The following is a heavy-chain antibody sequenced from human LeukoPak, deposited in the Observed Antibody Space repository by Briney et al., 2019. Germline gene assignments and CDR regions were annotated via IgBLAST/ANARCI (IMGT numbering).Heavy chain of an antibody. Sequence: GGSLRLSCAASGFTFSSYWMSWVRQAPGKGLEWVANIKQDGSEKYYVDSVKGRFTISIDNAKNSLYLQMNSLRAEDTAVYYCARLSAHSSFDYWGQGTLVTVSS. CDR1: GFTFSSYW. CDR3: ARLSAHSSFDY. CDR2: IKQDGSEK. D-gene: IGHD6-13*01. J-gene: IGHJ4*02. V-gene: IGHV3-7*01.